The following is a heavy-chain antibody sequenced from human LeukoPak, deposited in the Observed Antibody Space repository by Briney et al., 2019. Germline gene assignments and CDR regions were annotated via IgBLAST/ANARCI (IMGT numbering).Heavy chain of an antibody. Sequence: PSETLSLTCTVSGGSVSSYYWSWIRQPPGKGLELIGYIYYSGSTNYNPSLKSRVTISVDTSKNQFSLKLSSVTAADTAVYYCARVRGGSIAAAGTHYYGMGVWGQGTTVTVSS. CDR1: GGSVSSYY. J-gene: IGHJ6*02. CDR3: ARVRGGSIAAAGTHYYGMGV. D-gene: IGHD6-13*01. CDR2: IYYSGST. V-gene: IGHV4-59*08.